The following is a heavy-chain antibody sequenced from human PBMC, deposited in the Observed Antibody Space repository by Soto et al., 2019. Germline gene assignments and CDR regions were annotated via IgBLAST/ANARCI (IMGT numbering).Heavy chain of an antibody. D-gene: IGHD3-9*01. J-gene: IGHJ6*03. CDR3: ARHLYYDILTGSGYPYYYYYMDV. V-gene: IGHV4-39*01. CDR2: IYYSGST. Sequence: SETLSLTCTVSGGSISSSSYYWGWIRQPPGKGLEWIGSIYYSGSTYYNPSLKSRVTISVDTSKNQFSLKLSSVTAADTAVYYCARHLYYDILTGSGYPYYYYYMDVWGKGTTVTVS. CDR1: GGSISSSSYY.